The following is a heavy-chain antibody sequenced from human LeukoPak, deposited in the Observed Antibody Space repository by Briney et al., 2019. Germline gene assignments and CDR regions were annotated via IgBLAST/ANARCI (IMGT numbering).Heavy chain of an antibody. CDR2: IYYSGGT. V-gene: IGHV4-59*08. D-gene: IGHD3-22*01. Sequence: SETLSLTCTVSGGSISSYYWSWVRQPPGKGLEWIGYIYYSGGTNYNPSLKSRVTISVDTSKNQFSLKLSSVTAADTAVYYCARHLVPYYDSSGYYDYYGMDVWGQGTTVTVSS. J-gene: IGHJ6*02. CDR1: GGSISSYY. CDR3: ARHLVPYYDSSGYYDYYGMDV.